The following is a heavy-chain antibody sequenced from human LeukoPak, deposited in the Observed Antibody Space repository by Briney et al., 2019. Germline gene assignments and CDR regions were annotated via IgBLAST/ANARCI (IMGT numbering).Heavy chain of an antibody. CDR3: ARARLRNDAFDI. CDR2: ISSSSSYI. CDR1: GFTFSGYS. D-gene: IGHD4-17*01. Sequence: GGSLRLSCAASGFTFSGYSMNWVRQAPGKGLEWVSSISSSSSYIYYADSVKGRFTISRDNAKNSLYLQMNSLRAEDTAVYYCARARLRNDAFDIWGQGTMVTVSS. J-gene: IGHJ3*02. V-gene: IGHV3-21*01.